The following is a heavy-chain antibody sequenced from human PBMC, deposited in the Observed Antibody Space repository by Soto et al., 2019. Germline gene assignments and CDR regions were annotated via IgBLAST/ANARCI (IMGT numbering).Heavy chain of an antibody. D-gene: IGHD1-26*01. Sequence: GGSLRLSCTASGFTFGDYAMSWFRQAPGKGLEWVGFIRSKAYGGTTEYAASVKGRFTISRDDSKSIAYLQMNSLKTEDTAVYYCIRGSYGSLRDYWGQGTLVTVSS. J-gene: IGHJ4*02. V-gene: IGHV3-49*03. CDR2: IRSKAYGGTT. CDR3: IRGSYGSLRDY. CDR1: GFTFGDYA.